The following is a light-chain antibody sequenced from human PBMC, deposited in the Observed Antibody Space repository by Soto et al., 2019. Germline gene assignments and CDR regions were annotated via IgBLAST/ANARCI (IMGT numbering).Light chain of an antibody. CDR2: DAS. V-gene: IGKV3-11*01. CDR1: QSVSSY. CDR3: QQRSNWPPIT. J-gene: IGKJ5*01. Sequence: EIVLTQSPATLSLSPGERATVSCRASQSVSSYLAWYQQKPGQAPRILIYDASNRATDIPARFRGSGSGTDFTLTFSSLEPEDFAVYYCQQRSNWPPITFGQGTRLEIK.